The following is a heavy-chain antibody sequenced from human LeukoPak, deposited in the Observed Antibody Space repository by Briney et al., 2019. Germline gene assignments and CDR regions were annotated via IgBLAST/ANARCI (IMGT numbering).Heavy chain of an antibody. CDR2: IYVSGST. J-gene: IGHJ4*02. V-gene: IGHV4-4*07. CDR1: GGSFSSYF. D-gene: IGHD4-17*01. CDR3: ARENYDYGDPIYFDY. Sequence: PSETLSLTCTASGGSFSSYFWSWLRQPAGKGLECIGRIYVSGSTNYNPSLKRRVTMSVDRSKNQFSLKLTSVTAAGTAVYFCARENYDYGDPIYFDYWGQGTLVTVSS.